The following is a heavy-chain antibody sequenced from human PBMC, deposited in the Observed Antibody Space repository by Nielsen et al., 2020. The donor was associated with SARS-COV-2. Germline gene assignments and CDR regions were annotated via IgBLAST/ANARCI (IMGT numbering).Heavy chain of an antibody. Sequence: ASVQVSCKASGYTFTSYDINWVRQATGQGLEWMGWMNPNSGNTGYAQKFQGRVTMTRNTSISTAYMELSSLRSEDTAVYYCARGPDRQGVLRYFDWGRYGMDVWGQGTTVTVSS. V-gene: IGHV1-8*01. J-gene: IGHJ6*02. CDR3: ARGPDRQGVLRYFDWGRYGMDV. CDR2: MNPNSGNT. CDR1: GYTFTSYD. D-gene: IGHD3-9*01.